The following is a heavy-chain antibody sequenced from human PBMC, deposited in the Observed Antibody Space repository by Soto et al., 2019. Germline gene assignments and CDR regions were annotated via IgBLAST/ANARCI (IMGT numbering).Heavy chain of an antibody. V-gene: IGHV3-30*18. CDR3: ANWNYNWYFDI. Sequence: QVQLVESGGGVVQPGRSLRLSCAASGFTFSSYGMHWVRQAPGKGLEWVAVISYDGSNKYYADSVKGRFTISRDNSKNTLYLQMNSLRAEDTAVYYCANWNYNWYFDIWGRGTLVTVSS. J-gene: IGHJ2*01. CDR1: GFTFSSYG. CDR2: ISYDGSNK. D-gene: IGHD1-7*01.